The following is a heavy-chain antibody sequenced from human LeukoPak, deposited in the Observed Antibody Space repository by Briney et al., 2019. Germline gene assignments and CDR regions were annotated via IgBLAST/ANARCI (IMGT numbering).Heavy chain of an antibody. V-gene: IGHV1-24*01. J-gene: IGHJ4*02. D-gene: IGHD2-2*02. Sequence: ASVKVSCKVSGYTLTELSMHWVRQAPGKGLEWMGGFDPEDGETIYAQKFQGRVIMTEDTSTDTAYMELSSLRSEDTAVYYCATLPYCSSTSCYTVDYWGQGTLVTVSS. CDR2: FDPEDGET. CDR1: GYTLTELS. CDR3: ATLPYCSSTSCYTVDY.